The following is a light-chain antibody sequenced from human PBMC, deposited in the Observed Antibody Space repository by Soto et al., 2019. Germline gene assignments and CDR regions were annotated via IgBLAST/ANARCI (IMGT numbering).Light chain of an antibody. CDR3: HQYGSSLWT. J-gene: IGKJ1*01. Sequence: EIVLTQSPGTLSLSPGDRATLSCRASQSVRSNYLAWYQRKPGQAPRLLIYDASTRATAIPDRFSGSGSGTDFTLTIRRLDPEDFAVYYCHQYGSSLWTFGQGTKVEI. V-gene: IGKV3-20*01. CDR1: QSVRSNY. CDR2: DAS.